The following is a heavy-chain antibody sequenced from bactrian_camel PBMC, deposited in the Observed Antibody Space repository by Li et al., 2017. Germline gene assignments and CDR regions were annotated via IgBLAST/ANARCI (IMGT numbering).Heavy chain of an antibody. D-gene: IGHD1*01. CDR1: GFLFSFSTYS. Sequence: QLVESGGGLVQPGGLLRLSCVGSGFLFSFSTYSMSWVRQAPGRGLEWVSTISTDSSDTFYRDSVKGRFTISRDNAKSRVYLQMNSLKPDDTAVYYCVRDHGAYGLFFDYWGQGTQVTVS. CDR3: VRDHGAYGLFFDY. CDR2: ISTDSSDT. J-gene: IGHJ6*01. V-gene: IGHV3S6*01.